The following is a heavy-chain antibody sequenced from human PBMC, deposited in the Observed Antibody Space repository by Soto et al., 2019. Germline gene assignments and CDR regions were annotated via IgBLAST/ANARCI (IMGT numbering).Heavy chain of an antibody. J-gene: IGHJ4*02. Sequence: GGSLRLSCAASGFTFSSYSMNWVRQAPGKGLEWVSSISSSSSYIYYADSVKGRFTISRDNAKNSLYLQMNSLRAEDTAVYYCARLHYDFWSGTSDYWGQGTLVTVSS. CDR1: GFTFSSYS. CDR3: ARLHYDFWSGTSDY. D-gene: IGHD3-3*01. V-gene: IGHV3-21*01. CDR2: ISSSSSYI.